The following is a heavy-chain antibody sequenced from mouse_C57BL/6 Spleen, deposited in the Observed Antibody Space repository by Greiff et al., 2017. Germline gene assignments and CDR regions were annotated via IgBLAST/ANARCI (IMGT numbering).Heavy chain of an antibody. CDR3: ARSTMVTTQAGFAY. J-gene: IGHJ3*01. Sequence: VQLQQPGAELVKPGASVKMSCKASGYTFTSYWITWVKQRPGQGLEWIGDIYPGSGSTNYNEKFKSKATLTVDTSSSTAYMQLSSLTSEDSAVYYCARSTMVTTQAGFAYWGQGTLVTVSA. D-gene: IGHD2-2*01. CDR1: GYTFTSYW. V-gene: IGHV1-55*01. CDR2: IYPGSGST.